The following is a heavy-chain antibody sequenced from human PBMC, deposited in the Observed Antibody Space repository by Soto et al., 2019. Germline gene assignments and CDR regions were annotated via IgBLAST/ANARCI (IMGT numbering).Heavy chain of an antibody. CDR2: INHSGST. CDR3: ARGRRASSSWYSLLDVRVTNWFDP. J-gene: IGHJ5*02. Sequence: PSETLSLTCAVYGGSFSGYYWSWIRQPPGKGLEWIGEINHSGSTNYNPSLKSRVTISVDTSKNQFSLELSSVTAADTAVYYCARGRRASSSWYSLLDVRVTNWFDPWGQGTLVTVSS. V-gene: IGHV4-34*01. D-gene: IGHD6-13*01. CDR1: GGSFSGYY.